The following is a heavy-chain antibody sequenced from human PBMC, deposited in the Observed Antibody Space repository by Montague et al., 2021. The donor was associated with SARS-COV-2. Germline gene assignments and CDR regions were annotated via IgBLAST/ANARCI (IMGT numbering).Heavy chain of an antibody. CDR3: ARNLGSGWAFFDY. V-gene: IGHV3-21*01. Sequence: SLRLSSAASGFTFSSYSMNWVRQAPGKGLEWVSSISSSSSYIYYADSVKGRFTISRDNAKNSLYLQMNSLRAEDTAVYYCARNLGSGWAFFDYWGQGTLVTVSS. CDR2: ISSSSSYI. CDR1: GFTFSSYS. J-gene: IGHJ4*02. D-gene: IGHD6-19*01.